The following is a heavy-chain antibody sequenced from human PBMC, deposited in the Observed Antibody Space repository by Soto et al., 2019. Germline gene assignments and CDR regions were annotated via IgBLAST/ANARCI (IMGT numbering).Heavy chain of an antibody. CDR1: GYFFAGYW. D-gene: IGHD6-13*01. V-gene: IGHV5-51*01. CDR2: IYPDNSNT. Sequence: VQLVQSGTEVKKPGESLKISCKGSGYFFAGYWIAWVRQMPGKGLEWMGIIYPDNSNTKYSRSFQGQVTISADKSSSTAYLQWSSLKASDTAIYHCARQGAAVPTVPLIWFDPWGQGTLVTVSS. CDR3: ARQGAAVPTVPLIWFDP. J-gene: IGHJ5*02.